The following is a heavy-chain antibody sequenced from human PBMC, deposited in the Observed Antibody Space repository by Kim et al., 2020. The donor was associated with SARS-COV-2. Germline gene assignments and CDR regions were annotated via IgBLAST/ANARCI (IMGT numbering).Heavy chain of an antibody. CDR2: IYHSGST. D-gene: IGHD3-22*01. Sequence: SETLSLTCTVSGYSISSGYYWGWIRQPPGKGLEWIGSIYHSGSTYYNPSLKSRVTISVDTSKNQFSLKLSSVTAADTAVYYCARDPGAYYDSSGYYSFRAYYYGMDVWGQGTTVTVSS. CDR3: ARDPGAYYDSSGYYSFRAYYYGMDV. CDR1: GYSISSGYY. V-gene: IGHV4-38-2*02. J-gene: IGHJ6*02.